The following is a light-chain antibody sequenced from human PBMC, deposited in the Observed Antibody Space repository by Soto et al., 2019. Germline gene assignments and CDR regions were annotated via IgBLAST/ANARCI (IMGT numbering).Light chain of an antibody. Sequence: IQLTQSPSSLSASVGDRVTITCRASQGISSCLAWYQQKPGKAPKLLIYAASTLQRGVPSRFSGSGSGTDFTLTISSLQPEDFATYYCQQLNSYPPSTFGQGTRLETK. J-gene: IGKJ5*01. V-gene: IGKV1-9*01. CDR3: QQLNSYPPST. CDR1: QGISSC. CDR2: AAS.